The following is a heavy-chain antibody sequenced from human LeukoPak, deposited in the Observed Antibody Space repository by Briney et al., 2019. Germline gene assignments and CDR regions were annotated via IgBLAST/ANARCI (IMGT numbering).Heavy chain of an antibody. CDR2: INPNSGGT. D-gene: IGHD2-21*01. Sequence: ASVKVSCKASGYTFTGYYMHWVRQAPGQGLEWMGWINPNSGGTNYAQKFQGRVTLTRDTSISTAYMELGRLRSDDTAVYYCASIPGGGSSYYYMDVWGKGTTVTVSS. J-gene: IGHJ6*03. CDR1: GYTFTGYY. CDR3: ASIPGGGSSYYYMDV. V-gene: IGHV1-2*02.